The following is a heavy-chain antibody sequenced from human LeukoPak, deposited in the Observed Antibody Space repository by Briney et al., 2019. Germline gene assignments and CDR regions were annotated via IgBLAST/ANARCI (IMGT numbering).Heavy chain of an antibody. D-gene: IGHD4-11*01. Sequence: SVKVSCKASGGTFISYAISWVRQAPGKGLEWMGGIIPIFGTANYAQKFQGRVTITEGESTSTAYMERSSLRSEDTAVYYCARVIGNDYSNYPFDYWGQGTLVTVSS. CDR1: GGTFISYA. V-gene: IGHV1-69*13. CDR3: ARVIGNDYSNYPFDY. J-gene: IGHJ4*02. CDR2: IIPIFGTA.